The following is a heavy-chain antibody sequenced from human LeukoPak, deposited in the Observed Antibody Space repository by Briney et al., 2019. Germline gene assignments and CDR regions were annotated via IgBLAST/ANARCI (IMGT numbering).Heavy chain of an antibody. V-gene: IGHV3-30-3*01. CDR1: GFTFSSYA. Sequence: GGSLRLSCAASGFTFSSYAMHWVRQAPGKGLEWVAVISYDGSNKYYADSVKGRFTISRDNDKNLLYLQMNSLRAEDTAVYYCAREDHSNYNYWGQGTLVTVSS. CDR3: AREDHSNYNY. J-gene: IGHJ4*02. CDR2: ISYDGSNK. D-gene: IGHD4-11*01.